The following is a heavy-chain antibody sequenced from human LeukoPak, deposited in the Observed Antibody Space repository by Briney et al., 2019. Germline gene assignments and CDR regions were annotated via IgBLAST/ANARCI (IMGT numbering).Heavy chain of an antibody. CDR2: ISYDGSNK. D-gene: IGHD3-16*01. J-gene: IGHJ6*02. V-gene: IGHV3-30-3*01. CDR3: ARNQQLGGHSYYYYGMDV. CDR1: GFTFSSYA. Sequence: GGSLRLSCAASGFTFSSYAMHWVRQAPGKGLEWVAVISYDGSNKYYADSVKGRFTISRDNSKNTLYLQMNSLRADDTAIYYCARNQQLGGHSYYYYGMDVWGQGTTVTVSS.